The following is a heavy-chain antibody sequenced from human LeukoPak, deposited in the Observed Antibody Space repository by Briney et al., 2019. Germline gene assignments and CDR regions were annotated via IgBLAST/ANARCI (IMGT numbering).Heavy chain of an antibody. CDR2: ISGSGST. CDR1: GFTFSSYA. J-gene: IGHJ4*02. D-gene: IGHD6-19*01. CDR3: ASDSSGPFDY. V-gene: IGHV3-23*01. Sequence: GGSLRLSCAASGFTFSSYAMSWVRQAPGKGLEWVSAISGSGSTYYADSVKGRFTFSRDNSKNTLYLQMNSLRAEDTAVYYCASDSSGPFDYWGQGTLVTVSS.